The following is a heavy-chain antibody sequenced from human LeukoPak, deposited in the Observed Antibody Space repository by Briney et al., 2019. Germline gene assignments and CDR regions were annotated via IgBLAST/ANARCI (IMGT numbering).Heavy chain of an antibody. CDR2: IYYSGST. V-gene: IGHV4-39*02. J-gene: IGHJ4*02. CDR1: GGSISSSSYY. CDR3: ARDTGRSR. Sequence: PSETLSLTCTVSGGSISSSSYYWGWIRQPPGKGLEWIGSIYYSGSTYYNPSLKSRVTISVDTSKNQFSLKLNSVTAADTAVYYCARDTGRSRWGQGTLVTVSS. D-gene: IGHD3-10*01.